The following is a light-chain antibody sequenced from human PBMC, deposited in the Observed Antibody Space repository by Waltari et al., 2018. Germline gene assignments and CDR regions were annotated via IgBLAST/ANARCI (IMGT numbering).Light chain of an antibody. CDR2: EVS. J-gene: IGLJ1*01. CDR3: SSFTTSSTQV. CDR1: SSDVGAYDY. Sequence: QSALTQPASVSGSPGHSITISCTGTSSDVGAYDYVSWYQQYPGKATKLMIFEVSNRPAGASSRFSVSKSRNTASLTISWLLPEDEADYYCSSFTTSSTQVFGTGTKVTVL. V-gene: IGLV2-14*01.